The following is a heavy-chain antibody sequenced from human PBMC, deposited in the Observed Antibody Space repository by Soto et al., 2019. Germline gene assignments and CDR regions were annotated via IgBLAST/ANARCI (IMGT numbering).Heavy chain of an antibody. J-gene: IGHJ4*02. CDR3: ASEFSFEALRKRGSRGFDY. CDR1: GYTFTDYY. CDR2: INHNSGGT. V-gene: IGHV1-2*07. D-gene: IGHD3-16*01. Sequence: QVQLVQSGAEVKKPGAAVKVSCKASGYTFTDYYLHWVRQVPGQGLEWMGWINHNSGGTKYVHEFQGRVNMTRETSSTTAYMAMRGLRSADTAVSYCASEFSFEALRKRGSRGFDYWGQGTLVTVSS.